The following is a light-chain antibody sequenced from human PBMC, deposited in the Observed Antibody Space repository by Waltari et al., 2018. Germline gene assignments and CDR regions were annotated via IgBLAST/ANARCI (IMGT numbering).Light chain of an antibody. CDR1: QTVLYSSNNKNY. CDR2: WAS. Sequence: DIVMTQSPRSVAVSLGERATINCKSSQTVLYSSNNKNYVAWYQQKPGQPPKLLIYWASTGESGVPDRFSGGGAGTDFTLTISSLLAEDVAVYYCQQYYSIPITFGQGTRLEIK. J-gene: IGKJ5*01. CDR3: QQYYSIPIT. V-gene: IGKV4-1*01.